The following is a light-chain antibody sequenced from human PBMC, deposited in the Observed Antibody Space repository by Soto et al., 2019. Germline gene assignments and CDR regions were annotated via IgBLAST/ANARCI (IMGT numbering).Light chain of an antibody. CDR3: QQHGNSPRT. Sequence: EIVLTQSPGTLSLSPGERASLSCRASQSVSNSYLAWYQQKPGQAPRLLIYAASSRATGIPDRFSGSGSGPGFTPTIISLETPVRAVSDCQQHGNSPRTFGQGTKLVIK. V-gene: IGKV3-20*01. CDR1: QSVSNSY. J-gene: IGKJ2*01. CDR2: AAS.